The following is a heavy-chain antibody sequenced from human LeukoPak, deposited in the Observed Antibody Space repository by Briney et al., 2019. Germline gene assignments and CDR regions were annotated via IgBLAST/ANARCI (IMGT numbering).Heavy chain of an antibody. Sequence: ASVKVSCKASGYTFTSYGISWVRQAPGQGLELVGWISAYNGNTNYAQKLQGRVTMTTDASTSTAYMELRSLRPDDTAVYYCARDGYSSGWYDYWGQGTLVTVSS. D-gene: IGHD6-19*01. J-gene: IGHJ4*02. CDR3: ARDGYSSGWYDY. CDR1: GYTFTSYG. V-gene: IGHV1-18*04. CDR2: ISAYNGNT.